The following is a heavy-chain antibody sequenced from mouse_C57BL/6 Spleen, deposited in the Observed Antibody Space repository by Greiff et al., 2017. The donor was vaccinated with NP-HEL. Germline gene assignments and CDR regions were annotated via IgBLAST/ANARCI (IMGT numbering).Heavy chain of an antibody. CDR1: GFTFSDYG. V-gene: IGHV5-17*01. J-gene: IGHJ1*03. D-gene: IGHD1-1*01. CDR3: ARPPIYYYGSSYIDV. Sequence: EVKLVESGGGLVKPGGSLKLSCAASGFTFSDYGMHWVRQAPEKGLEWVAYISSGSSTIYYADTVKGRFTISRDNAKNTLFLQMTSLRSEDTAIYYCARPPIYYYGSSYIDVWGTGTTVTVSS. CDR2: ISSGSSTI.